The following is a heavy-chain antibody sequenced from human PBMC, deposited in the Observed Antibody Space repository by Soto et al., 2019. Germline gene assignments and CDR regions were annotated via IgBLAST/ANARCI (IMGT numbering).Heavy chain of an antibody. CDR2: ISTSGTTI. D-gene: IGHD4-4*01. CDR3: ARYDYSNYGASDV. J-gene: IGHJ6*02. Sequence: EVQLVESGGGLVQPGGSLRLSCAASGFTFSSYNMNWVRQAPGQGLEWVSYISTSGTTIYYTDAVKGRFTISRDNAKNSLYLLMHSLRDEDTAVYYCARYDYSNYGASDVWGQGTTVTVSS. V-gene: IGHV3-48*02. CDR1: GFTFSSYN.